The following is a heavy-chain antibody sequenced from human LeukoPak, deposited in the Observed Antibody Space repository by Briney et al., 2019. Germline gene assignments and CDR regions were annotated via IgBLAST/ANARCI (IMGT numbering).Heavy chain of an antibody. V-gene: IGHV4-34*01. CDR3: ARGYSNVLRYFDWLRRGNWFDP. D-gene: IGHD3-9*01. CDR1: GWSFSGYY. CDR2: INHSGST. J-gene: IGHJ5*02. Sequence: KTSETLSLTCAVYGWSFSGYYWSWIRQPPGKGLEWFGEINHSGSTKYNPSLKSRVSISVDTSKNQFSLKLSSVTAADTAVFYCARGYSNVLRYFDWLRRGNWFDPWGQGTLVTVSS.